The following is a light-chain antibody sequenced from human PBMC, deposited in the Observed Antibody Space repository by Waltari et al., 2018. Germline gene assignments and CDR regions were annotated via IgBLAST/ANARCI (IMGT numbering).Light chain of an antibody. CDR1: SSNIGTYY. Sequence: QSVLTPPPSASETPGQRVTISCSGSSSNIGTYYLYWYQQLPGPAPKLLIYRTDQRPSGVPDRFSGSKSGTSASLAISGLRSEDEADYYCATWDDTLKMVFGGGTKLTVL. V-gene: IGLV1-47*01. J-gene: IGLJ2*01. CDR3: ATWDDTLKMV. CDR2: RTD.